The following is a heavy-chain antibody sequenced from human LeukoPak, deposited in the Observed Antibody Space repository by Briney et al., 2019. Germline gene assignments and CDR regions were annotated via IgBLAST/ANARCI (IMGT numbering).Heavy chain of an antibody. CDR3: ARAIAPGIAVAGTLGIDY. CDR2: IYYSGST. V-gene: IGHV4-30-4*01. Sequence: SETLSLTCTVSGGSISSGDYYWGWIRRPPGKGLEWIGYIYYSGSTYYNPSLKSRVTISVDTSKNQFSLKLSSVTAAGTAVYYCARAIAPGIAVAGTLGIDYWGQGTLVTVSS. CDR1: GGSISSGDYY. D-gene: IGHD6-19*01. J-gene: IGHJ4*02.